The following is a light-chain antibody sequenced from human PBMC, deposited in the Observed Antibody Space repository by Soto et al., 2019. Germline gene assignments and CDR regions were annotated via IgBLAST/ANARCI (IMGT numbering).Light chain of an antibody. J-gene: IGKJ1*01. V-gene: IGKV1-5*01. CDR3: QQYKSYPWT. CDR1: QSISSW. Sequence: DIPMTQSPSTLSASVGDRVTITCRASQSISSWLAWYQQKPGKAHKLLIYDASSLESGVPSRFSGSGSGTEFTLTVSSLQPDDFATYYSQQYKSYPWTFGQGTKVEIK. CDR2: DAS.